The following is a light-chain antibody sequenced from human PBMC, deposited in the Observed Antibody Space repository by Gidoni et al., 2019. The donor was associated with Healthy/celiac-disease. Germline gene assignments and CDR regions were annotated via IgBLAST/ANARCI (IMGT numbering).Light chain of an antibody. J-gene: IGKJ4*01. CDR3: QQRSNWPTLT. V-gene: IGKV3-11*01. Sequence: VLAPSPATLSFSPGEKTTLPCRASQSVSSYLAWYQQKPGQAPRLLIYDASTRATGIPARFSGSGSGTDFTLTISSLEPEDFAVYYCQQRSNWPTLTFGGGTKVEIK. CDR2: DAS. CDR1: QSVSSY.